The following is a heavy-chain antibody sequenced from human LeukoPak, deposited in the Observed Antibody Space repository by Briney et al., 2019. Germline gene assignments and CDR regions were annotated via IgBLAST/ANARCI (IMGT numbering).Heavy chain of an antibody. CDR3: AKVKDYYDSSGYSGAFDI. V-gene: IGHV3-11*01. Sequence: GGSLRLSCAASGFTFSDYYMSWIRQAPGKGLEWVSYISSSGSTIYYADSVKGRFTISRDNSKNTLYLQMNSLRAEDTAVYYCAKVKDYYDSSGYSGAFDIWGQGTMVTVSS. CDR1: GFTFSDYY. J-gene: IGHJ3*02. CDR2: ISSSGSTI. D-gene: IGHD3-22*01.